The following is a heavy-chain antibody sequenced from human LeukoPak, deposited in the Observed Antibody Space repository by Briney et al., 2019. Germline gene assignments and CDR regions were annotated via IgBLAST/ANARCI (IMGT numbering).Heavy chain of an antibody. Sequence: GASVKVSCKASGYTFTSYDINWVRHATGQGLEWMGWMNPNSGNTGYAQKFQGRVTITRNTSISTAYMELSSLRSEDTAVYYCARGGTDQYDFWSGFYYYYYYMDVWGKGTTVTVSS. V-gene: IGHV1-8*03. D-gene: IGHD3-3*01. J-gene: IGHJ6*03. CDR2: MNPNSGNT. CDR1: GYTFTSYD. CDR3: ARGGTDQYDFWSGFYYYYYYMDV.